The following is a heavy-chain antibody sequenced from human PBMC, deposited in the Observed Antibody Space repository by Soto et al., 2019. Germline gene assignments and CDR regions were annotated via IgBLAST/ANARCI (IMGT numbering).Heavy chain of an antibody. V-gene: IGHV1-2*04. CDR2: INPNSGGT. J-gene: IGHJ6*02. Sequence: ASVKVSCKASGYTFTGYYMHWARQAPGQGLEWMGWINPNSGGTNYAQKFQGWVTMTRDTSISTAYMELSRLRSDDTAVYYCARDSRIDKDYYYYYGMDVWGQGTTVTVSS. CDR1: GYTFTGYY. CDR3: ARDSRIDKDYYYYYGMDV.